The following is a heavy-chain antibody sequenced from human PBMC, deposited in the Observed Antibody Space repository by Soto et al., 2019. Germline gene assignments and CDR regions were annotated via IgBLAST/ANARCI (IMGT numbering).Heavy chain of an antibody. CDR1: GFTFSSYA. J-gene: IGHJ4*02. Sequence: GWSLRLSCAASGFTFSSYAMSWVRQAPGKGLEWVSAISGSGGSTYYADSVKGRFTISRDNSKNTLYLQMNSLRAEDTAVYYCAKDTEDIVVVPAAPYFDYWGQGTLVTVSS. V-gene: IGHV3-23*01. D-gene: IGHD2-2*01. CDR2: ISGSGGST. CDR3: AKDTEDIVVVPAAPYFDY.